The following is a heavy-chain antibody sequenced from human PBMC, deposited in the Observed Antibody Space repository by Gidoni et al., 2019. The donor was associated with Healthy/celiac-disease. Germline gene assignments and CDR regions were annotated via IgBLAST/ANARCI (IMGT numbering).Heavy chain of an antibody. CDR1: GGSFSGYY. V-gene: IGHV4-34*01. Sequence: QVQLQQWGAGLLKPSETLSLTCAVYGGSFSGYYWSWIRQPPGKGLEWIGEINHSGSTNYNPSLKSRVTISVDTSKNQFSLKLSSVTAADTAVYYCARGAALDPWGQGTLVTVSS. CDR2: INHSGST. J-gene: IGHJ5*02. CDR3: ARGAALDP. D-gene: IGHD2-15*01.